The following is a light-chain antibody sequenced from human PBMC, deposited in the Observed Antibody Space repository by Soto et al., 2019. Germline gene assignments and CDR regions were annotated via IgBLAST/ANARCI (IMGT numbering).Light chain of an antibody. Sequence: DIQMTQSPSTLSASLGDRVTISCRASQNIGRWLAWYQQKPGKPPNLLIYKASTLASGVPSRFSGSGSGTEFTLTINSLQPDDFATYYCQQYHIYSGTFGQGTKVAIK. CDR1: QNIGRW. CDR3: QQYHIYSGT. CDR2: KAS. J-gene: IGKJ1*01. V-gene: IGKV1-5*03.